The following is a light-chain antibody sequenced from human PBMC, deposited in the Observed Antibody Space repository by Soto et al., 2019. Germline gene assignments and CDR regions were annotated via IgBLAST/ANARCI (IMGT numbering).Light chain of an antibody. CDR3: QQYDNLPLI. V-gene: IGKV1-33*01. CDR2: DAS. Sequence: DIQMTQSPSSLSASVGDRVTITCQASQDISNYLNWYQQKLGKAPKLLIYDASNLETGVPSRFSGSGSGTDFTFTISSLQPEDIATYYCQQYDNLPLIFGQGTRLEIK. J-gene: IGKJ5*01. CDR1: QDISNY.